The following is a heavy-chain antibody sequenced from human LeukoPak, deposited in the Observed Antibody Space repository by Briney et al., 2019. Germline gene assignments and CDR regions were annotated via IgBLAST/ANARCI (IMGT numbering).Heavy chain of an antibody. Sequence: GGSLRLSCVGSGFSFSTYDMGWVRQTPGKGLEWVSAISTTGGYTEDADSVKGRFTIFRDNSQNTLFLQMHSLRAEDTAVYYCAKKPATIKFPFDIWGQGTLVTVSP. CDR1: GFSFSTYD. CDR3: AKKPATIKFPFDI. J-gene: IGHJ4*02. CDR2: ISTTGGYT. D-gene: IGHD5-24*01. V-gene: IGHV3-23*01.